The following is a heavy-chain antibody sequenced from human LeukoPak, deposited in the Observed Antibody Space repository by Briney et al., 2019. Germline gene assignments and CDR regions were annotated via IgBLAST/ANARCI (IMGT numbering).Heavy chain of an antibody. CDR2: ISYDGSNK. J-gene: IGHJ1*01. Sequence: GGSLRLSCAASGFTFSSYAMHWVRQAPGKGLEWVAVISYDGSNKYYADSVKGRFTISRDNSKDTLYLQMNSLRAEDTAVYYCARGYGDSPEYFQHWGQGTLVTVSS. V-gene: IGHV3-30-3*01. CDR1: GFTFSSYA. D-gene: IGHD4-17*01. CDR3: ARGYGDSPEYFQH.